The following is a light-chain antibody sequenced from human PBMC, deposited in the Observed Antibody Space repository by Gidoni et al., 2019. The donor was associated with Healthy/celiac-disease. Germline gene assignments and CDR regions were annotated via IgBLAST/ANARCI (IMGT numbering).Light chain of an antibody. CDR3: QQRSSWPPT. CDR2: DAS. J-gene: IGKJ1*01. Sequence: IVFTQSPATLSLSPGEIATLSCRASQSVISYLAWYQQKPGQAPRLLIYDASNRATGIPPRFSGSGSGTDFTLTISSLEPEDFAIYYCQQRSSWPPTFGQGTKVEIK. CDR1: QSVISY. V-gene: IGKV3-11*01.